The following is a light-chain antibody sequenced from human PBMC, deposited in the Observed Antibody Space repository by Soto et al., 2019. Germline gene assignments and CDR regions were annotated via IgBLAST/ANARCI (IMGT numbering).Light chain of an antibody. V-gene: IGKV3-20*01. CDR3: QEYGTSRT. CDR1: QSVTTNY. J-gene: IGKJ1*01. CDR2: GAS. Sequence: EMVLTQSPGTLFLSPGESATRSCRASQSVTTNYLAWYQQKPGQAPRLLVFGASNRATGIPDRFGGSGSGTDFTLTISRLEPEDSAVYYCQEYGTSRTFGQGTKVEIK.